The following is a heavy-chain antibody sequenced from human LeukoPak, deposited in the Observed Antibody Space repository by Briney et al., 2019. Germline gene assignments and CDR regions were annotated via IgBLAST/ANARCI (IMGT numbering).Heavy chain of an antibody. D-gene: IGHD3-22*01. CDR2: ISSSGSTI. J-gene: IGHJ4*02. V-gene: IGHV3-48*03. CDR3: ARDYNYYDSSGYSN. CDR1: GFTFSSYE. Sequence: PGGSLRLSCAASGFTFSSYEMNWVRQAPGKGLEWVSYISSSGSTIYYADSVKGRFTISRDNAKNSLYLQMNSLRAEDTAVYYCARDYNYYDSSGYSNWGQGTLVTVSS.